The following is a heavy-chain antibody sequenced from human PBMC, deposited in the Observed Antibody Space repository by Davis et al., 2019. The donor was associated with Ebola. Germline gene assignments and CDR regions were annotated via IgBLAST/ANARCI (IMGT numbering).Heavy chain of an antibody. J-gene: IGHJ4*02. D-gene: IGHD3-10*01. Sequence: PGGSLRLSCAASGFTFSSNWMHWVRQAPGKGLVWVSRLNSDGSTTNYADSVKDRFTISRDNAKNTLYLQVNSLTAEDTAVYYCARGNYYSFDYWGQGTLVTVSS. CDR3: ARGNYYSFDY. V-gene: IGHV3-74*01. CDR2: LNSDGSTT. CDR1: GFTFSSNW.